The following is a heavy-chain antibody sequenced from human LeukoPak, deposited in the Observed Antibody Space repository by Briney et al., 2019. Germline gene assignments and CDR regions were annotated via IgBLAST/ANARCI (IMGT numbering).Heavy chain of an antibody. J-gene: IGHJ5*02. D-gene: IGHD2-21*01. CDR3: ARDPGGGGAEGHNWFDP. CDR2: IKSDGSST. Sequence: SGGSLRLSCAASGFTFSNYWMHWVRQAPGKGLVWVSRIKSDGSSTSYADSVKGRFTISRDNAKNTLYLQMNSLRVEDTAVYYCARDPGGGGAEGHNWFDPWGQGTLVTVSS. V-gene: IGHV3-74*01. CDR1: GFTFSNYW.